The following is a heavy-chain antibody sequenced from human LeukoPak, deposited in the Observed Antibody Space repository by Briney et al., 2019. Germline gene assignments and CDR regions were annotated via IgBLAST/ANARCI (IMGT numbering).Heavy chain of an antibody. CDR3: AKNVGPRDYYDSSGYYTPGAFDI. CDR1: GYTFTSYG. CDR2: ISAYNGNT. V-gene: IGHV1-18*01. Sequence: ASVKVSCKASGYTFTSYGISWVRQAPGQGLEWMGWISAYNGNTNYAQKLQGRVTMTTDTSTSTAYMELRSLRSDDTAVYYCAKNVGPRDYYDSSGYYTPGAFDIWGKGTMVTVFS. D-gene: IGHD3-22*01. J-gene: IGHJ3*02.